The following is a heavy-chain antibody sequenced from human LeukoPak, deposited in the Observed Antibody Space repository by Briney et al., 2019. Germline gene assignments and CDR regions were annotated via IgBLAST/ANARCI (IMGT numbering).Heavy chain of an antibody. Sequence: GGSLRLSCAASGFTFSSYSMNWVRQAPGKGLEWVSSISSSSSYIYYADSVKGRFTISRGNAKNSLYLQMNSLRAEDTAVYYCARGYYDSSGYSLAFDYWGQGTLVTVSS. V-gene: IGHV3-21*01. CDR3: ARGYYDSSGYSLAFDY. D-gene: IGHD3-22*01. CDR1: GFTFSSYS. J-gene: IGHJ4*02. CDR2: ISSSSSYI.